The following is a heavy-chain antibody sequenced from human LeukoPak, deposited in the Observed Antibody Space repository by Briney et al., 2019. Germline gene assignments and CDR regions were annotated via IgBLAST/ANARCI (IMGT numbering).Heavy chain of an antibody. CDR2: IYTSGST. D-gene: IGHD1-26*01. V-gene: IGHV4-59*10. J-gene: IGHJ4*02. CDR3: ARGRGYSGSYLDY. Sequence: PSETLSLTCAVYGGSFSGYYWSWIRQPAGKGLEWIGRIYTSGSTNYNPSLKSRVTMSVDTSKNQFSLKLSSVTAADTAVYYCARGRGYSGSYLDYWGQGTLVTVSS. CDR1: GGSFSGYY.